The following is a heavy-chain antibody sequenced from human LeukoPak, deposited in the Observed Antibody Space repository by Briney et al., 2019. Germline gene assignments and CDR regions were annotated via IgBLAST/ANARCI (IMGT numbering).Heavy chain of an antibody. CDR1: GGSFSGYY. J-gene: IGHJ6*02. Sequence: SETLSLTCAVYGGSFSGYYWSWIRQPPGKGLEWIGEINHSGSTNYNPSLKSRVTISVDTSKNQFSLKLSSVTAADTAVYYCARGPQGYCSSTSCYAYMPPNYYYYYGMDVWGQGTTVTVSS. V-gene: IGHV4-34*01. D-gene: IGHD2-2*01. CDR2: INHSGST. CDR3: ARGPQGYCSSTSCYAYMPPNYYYYYGMDV.